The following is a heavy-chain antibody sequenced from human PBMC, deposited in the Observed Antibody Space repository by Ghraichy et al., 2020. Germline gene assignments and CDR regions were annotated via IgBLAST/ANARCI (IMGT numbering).Heavy chain of an antibody. V-gene: IGHV1-2*02. CDR2: INPNSGGT. CDR1: GYTFTGYH. Sequence: SVKVSCKASGYTFTGYHVHWVRQAPGQGLEWMGWINPNSGGTNFAQKFQGRVTMTRDTSISTAYMELSRLTSDDTAVYYCARGEHFDYWGQGSLVTVSS. D-gene: IGHD1-26*01. J-gene: IGHJ4*02. CDR3: ARGEHFDY.